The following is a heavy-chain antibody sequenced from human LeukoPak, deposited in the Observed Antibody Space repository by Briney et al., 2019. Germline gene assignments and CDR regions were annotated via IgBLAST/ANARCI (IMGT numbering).Heavy chain of an antibody. Sequence: KPGGSLRLSCAASGLTFTSYNMNWVRQAPGKGLEWVSLISSSTNYIYYADSVQGRFTISRDNAKNTLYLQMNSLRAEDTAVYYCARLAAVASLGFWGQGTLVTVSS. CDR2: ISSSTNYI. D-gene: IGHD6-19*01. CDR3: ARLAAVASLGF. CDR1: GLTFTSYN. V-gene: IGHV3-21*01. J-gene: IGHJ4*02.